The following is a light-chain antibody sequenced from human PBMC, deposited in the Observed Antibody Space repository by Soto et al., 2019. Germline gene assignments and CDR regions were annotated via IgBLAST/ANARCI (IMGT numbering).Light chain of an antibody. Sequence: QSALTQPPSASGSPGQSVAISCTGTASDIGGYTFVSWYQQHPGQAPKLLIYDVNRRASGVPDRFSGSKSGNTASLTVSGLQAEDEADYYCSAHGGTNPYVFGTGTKLTVL. CDR3: SAHGGTNPYV. J-gene: IGLJ1*01. V-gene: IGLV2-8*01. CDR1: ASDIGGYTF. CDR2: DVN.